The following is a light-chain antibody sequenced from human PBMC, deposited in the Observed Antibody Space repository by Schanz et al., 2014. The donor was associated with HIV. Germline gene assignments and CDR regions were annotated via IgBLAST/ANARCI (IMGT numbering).Light chain of an antibody. CDR2: DVS. CDR3: SSYAGSNNLVV. J-gene: IGLJ2*01. CDR1: SGDIGAYKS. Sequence: QSALTQPASVSGSPGQSITISCTGASGDIGAYKSVSWYQQHPGKAPKLMMYDVSRRPSGVSNRFSGSKSGNTASLTVSGLQDEDEADYYRSSYAGSNNLVVFGGGTKLTVL. V-gene: IGLV2-14*03.